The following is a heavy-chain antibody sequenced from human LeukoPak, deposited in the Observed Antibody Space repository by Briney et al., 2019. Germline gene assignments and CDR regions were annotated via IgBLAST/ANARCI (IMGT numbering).Heavy chain of an antibody. J-gene: IGHJ4*02. Sequence: GGSLRLSCAASGFTFSSYAMSWVRQVPGKGLEWVGRIRRKTDGETTDHAAPVKGRFTISRDDSKNTLYQQMNSLKTEDTAVYYCVTDLVIKGYFDYWGQGALVTVSS. V-gene: IGHV3-15*01. D-gene: IGHD2-21*01. CDR1: GFTFSSYA. CDR3: VTDLVIKGYFDY. CDR2: IRRKTDGETT.